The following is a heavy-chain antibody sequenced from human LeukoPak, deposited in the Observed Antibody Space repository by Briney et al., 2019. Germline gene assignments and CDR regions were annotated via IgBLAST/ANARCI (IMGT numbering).Heavy chain of an antibody. CDR1: GGSISSGSYY. Sequence: SQTLSLTCTVSGGSISSGSYYWSWIPQPAGKGLEWIVRIYTSGSTNYNPSLKSRVTISVDTSKNQFSLKLSSVTAADTAVYYCARVRGAAYFDYWGQGTLVTVSS. CDR2: IYTSGST. V-gene: IGHV4-61*02. D-gene: IGHD6-13*01. J-gene: IGHJ4*02. CDR3: ARVRGAAYFDY.